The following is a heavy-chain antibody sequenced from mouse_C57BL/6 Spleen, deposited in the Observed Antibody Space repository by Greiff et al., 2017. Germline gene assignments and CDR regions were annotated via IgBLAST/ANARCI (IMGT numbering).Heavy chain of an antibody. J-gene: IGHJ2*01. CDR3: RYYDYERDY. CDR2: IDPSDSYT. D-gene: IGHD2-4*01. V-gene: IGHV1-69*01. Sequence: QVQLQQPGAELVMPGASVKLSCKASGYTFTSYWMHWVKQRPGQGLEWIGEIDPSDSYTNYNQKFKGKSTLTVDKSSSTAYMQLSSLTSEDSAVYYCRYYDYERDYWGQGTTLTVSS. CDR1: GYTFTSYW.